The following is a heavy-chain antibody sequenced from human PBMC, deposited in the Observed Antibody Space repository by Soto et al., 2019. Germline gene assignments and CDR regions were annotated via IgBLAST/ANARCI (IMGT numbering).Heavy chain of an antibody. V-gene: IGHV3-23*01. J-gene: IGHJ4*02. CDR1: GFTFSSYA. D-gene: IGHD1-26*01. CDR2: ISGSGGST. Sequence: PGESLKISCAASGFTFSSYAMSWVRQAPGKGLEWVSAISGSGGSTYYADSVKGRFTISRDNSKNTLYLQMNSLRSEDTAVYYCAKASSGSPVRYWGQGTLVTVSS. CDR3: AKASSGSPVRY.